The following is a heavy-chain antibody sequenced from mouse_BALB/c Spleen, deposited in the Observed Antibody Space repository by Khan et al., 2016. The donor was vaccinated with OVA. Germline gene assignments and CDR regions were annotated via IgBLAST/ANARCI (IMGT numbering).Heavy chain of an antibody. CDR3: ARPPYFSYSLDH. J-gene: IGHJ4*01. D-gene: IGHD2-12*01. Sequence: QIQLVQSGPEMKKPGETVKFSCKASGYTFTNYGMNWVKQSPGKALKWMGWINTFTGEPTYADDFKGRFAFSLETSASTASLQINNLKNEDTATYFCARPPYFSYSLDHWGQGTSVTVSS. V-gene: IGHV9-3-1*01. CDR2: INTFTGEP. CDR1: GYTFTNYG.